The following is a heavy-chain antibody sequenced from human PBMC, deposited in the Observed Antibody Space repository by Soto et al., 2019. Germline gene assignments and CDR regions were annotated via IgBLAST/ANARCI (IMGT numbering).Heavy chain of an antibody. CDR2: IIPIFGTA. D-gene: IGHD4-17*01. CDR1: GGTFSSYA. J-gene: IGHJ6*02. CDR3: ARDSGLDYGDYEGDYGMDV. V-gene: IGHV1-69*12. Sequence: QVQLVQSGAEVKKPGSSVKVSCKASGGTFSSYAIGWVRQAPGQGLEWMGGIIPIFGTANYAQKFQGRVTMTADESTGTAYMELSILRSEDTAVYYCARDSGLDYGDYEGDYGMDVWGQGTTVTVSS.